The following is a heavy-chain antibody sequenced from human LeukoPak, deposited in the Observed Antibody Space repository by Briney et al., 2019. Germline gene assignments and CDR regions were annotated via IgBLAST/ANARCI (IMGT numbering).Heavy chain of an antibody. CDR3: ARAGILVAGTDWYFDL. Sequence: GGSLRLSCAASGFTFSTYSMNWVRQAPGKGLERVSSISSGGNYIYYADSMKGRFTISRDNAKNSLYLQMNSLRAEETAVYYCARAGILVAGTDWYFDLWGRGTLVTVSS. V-gene: IGHV3-21*01. CDR1: GFTFSTYS. CDR2: ISSGGNYI. D-gene: IGHD6-19*01. J-gene: IGHJ2*01.